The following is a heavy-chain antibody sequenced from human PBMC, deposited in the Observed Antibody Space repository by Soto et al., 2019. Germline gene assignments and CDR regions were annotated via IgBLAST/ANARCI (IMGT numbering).Heavy chain of an antibody. CDR3: ASSRGRPGRFDP. CDR1: GGTFSSYA. V-gene: IGHV1-69*01. D-gene: IGHD1-26*01. Sequence: QVQLMQSGAEVKRPGSSVKVSCKASGGTFSSYAISWVRQAPGQGLEWMGGIIPIFGTANYAQKFQGRVTITADESTSAAYMELSSLRSEDTAVYYCASSRGRPGRFDPWGQGSLVTVSS. CDR2: IIPIFGTA. J-gene: IGHJ5*02.